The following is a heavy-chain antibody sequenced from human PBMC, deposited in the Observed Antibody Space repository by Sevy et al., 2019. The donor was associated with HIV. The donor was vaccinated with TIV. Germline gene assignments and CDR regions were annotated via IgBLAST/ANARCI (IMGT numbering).Heavy chain of an antibody. Sequence: GGSLRLSYTVSGFTFGDYTLSWVRQAPGKGLEWVAFIRGKPYGGTTEYAASVKGRFTISRDDSKSIAYLQMNSLKTEDTAVYYCTRVEGAADWGMDVWGQGTTVTVSS. J-gene: IGHJ6*02. D-gene: IGHD1-26*01. CDR1: GFTFGDYT. CDR2: IRGKPYGGTT. CDR3: TRVEGAADWGMDV. V-gene: IGHV3-49*04.